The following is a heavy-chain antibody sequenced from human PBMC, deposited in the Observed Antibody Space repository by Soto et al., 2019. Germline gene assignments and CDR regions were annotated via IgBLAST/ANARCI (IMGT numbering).Heavy chain of an antibody. D-gene: IGHD4-17*01. CDR3: PTIRIDSGDYEGFDH. CDR1: GYIFTSSW. Sequence: GESLKLSCKASGYIFTSSWIGWVRQVPGKGLEWMVMIYPGDSDIRYSPSFQGQVTISADKSISTAYLQWSSLKASDSGMYYCPTIRIDSGDYEGFDHWGQGTLVTVSS. CDR2: IYPGDSDI. J-gene: IGHJ4*02. V-gene: IGHV5-51*01.